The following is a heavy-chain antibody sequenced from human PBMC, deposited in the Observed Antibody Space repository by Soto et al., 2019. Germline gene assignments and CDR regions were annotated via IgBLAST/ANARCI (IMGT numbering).Heavy chain of an antibody. J-gene: IGHJ4*02. CDR2: IYYSGST. CDR1: GGSISSSSYY. Sequence: QLQLQESGPGLVKPSETLSLTCTVSGGSISSSSYYWGWIRQPPGKGLEWIGSIYYSGSTYYNPSRKRRVTLSVDTSKNQFSLKLSSVTAADTAVYYCARHRNTAMVTDFDYWGQGTLVTVSS. D-gene: IGHD5-18*01. CDR3: ARHRNTAMVTDFDY. V-gene: IGHV4-39*01.